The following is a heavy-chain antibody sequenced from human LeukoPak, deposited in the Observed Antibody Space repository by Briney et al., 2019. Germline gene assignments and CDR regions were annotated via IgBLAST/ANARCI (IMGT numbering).Heavy chain of an antibody. CDR1: GYTFTGNY. J-gene: IGHJ4*02. CDR3: ARGIXGFDX. V-gene: IGHV1-2*02. D-gene: IGHD3-10*01. Sequence: ASVKVSCKASGYTFTGNYIHWVRQAPGQGLEWMGWINPNSGGTNSAQKFQGRVTMTRDTSISTVYMEPSRLRSDDTAVYYCARGIXGFDXXGQGTLVTVSS. CDR2: INPNSGGT.